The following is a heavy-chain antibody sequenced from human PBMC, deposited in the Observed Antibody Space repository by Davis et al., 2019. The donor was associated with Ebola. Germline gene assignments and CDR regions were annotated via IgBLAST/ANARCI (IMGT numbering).Heavy chain of an antibody. Sequence: ASVKVSCKASPYTSFIYDISWVRQAPGQGLEWMGWINPHNGNTNYAQNVQGRVIMTSDTATTTAYMEVGSLRSDDTAVYYCARAQFPTTSDHWGQGTLVTVSS. J-gene: IGHJ4*02. CDR2: INPHNGNT. CDR3: ARAQFPTTSDH. V-gene: IGHV1-18*04. D-gene: IGHD1-1*01. CDR1: PYTSFIYD.